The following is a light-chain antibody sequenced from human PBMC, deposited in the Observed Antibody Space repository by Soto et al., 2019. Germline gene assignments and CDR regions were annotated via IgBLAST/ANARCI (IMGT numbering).Light chain of an antibody. CDR2: KTS. Sequence: DIQMTQSPSTLSASVGDRVTITCRASQSIDNWLAWYQQKPGKAPKLLIYKTSSLGSGVPSRFSGSASGTEFTLTISSLQSDDFATYYCQQYYTMYTFGRGTKLEIK. J-gene: IGKJ2*01. CDR1: QSIDNW. V-gene: IGKV1-5*03. CDR3: QQYYTMYT.